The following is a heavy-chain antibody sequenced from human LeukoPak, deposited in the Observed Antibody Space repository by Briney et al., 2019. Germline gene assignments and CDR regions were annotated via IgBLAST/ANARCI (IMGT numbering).Heavy chain of an antibody. CDR2: INPNSGDT. V-gene: IGHV1-2*02. J-gene: IGHJ4*02. CDR1: GYTFTSYD. Sequence: GASVKVSCKASGYTFTSYDVNWVRQVAGQGLEWMGWINPNSGDTNYAQKFQGRVTLTRDTSISTAYMELSRLKSDDTAVYYCVRFTCSSTSCYPLDYWGQGTLVTVSS. D-gene: IGHD2-2*01. CDR3: VRFTCSSTSCYPLDY.